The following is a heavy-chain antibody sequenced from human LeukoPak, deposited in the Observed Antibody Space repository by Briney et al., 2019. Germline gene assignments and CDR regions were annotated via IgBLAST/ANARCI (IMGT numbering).Heavy chain of an antibody. CDR2: LSGSGGST. CDR1: GFTFISYA. CDR3: ATTYYYDSSGYFLGSDAFDI. V-gene: IGHV3-23*01. Sequence: GGSVRLSCAASGFTFISYAMCRVRQAPGKGLDRGSALSGSGGSTYYADSVKGRFTISRDNSKNTLYLQMNSLRAEDTAVYYCATTYYYDSSGYFLGSDAFDIWGQGTMVTVSS. J-gene: IGHJ3*02. D-gene: IGHD3-22*01.